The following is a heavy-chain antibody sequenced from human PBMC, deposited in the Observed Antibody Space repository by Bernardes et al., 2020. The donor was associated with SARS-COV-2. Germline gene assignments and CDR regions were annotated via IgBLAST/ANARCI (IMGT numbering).Heavy chain of an antibody. D-gene: IGHD3-9*01. CDR3: ARDEFYYDILTGYYKGYYYGMDV. Sequence: GSLRHSCAASGFTFSSYAMSWVRQAPGKGLEWVSAISGSGGSTYYADSVKGRFTISRDNSKNTLYLQMNSLRAEDTAVYYCARDEFYYDILTGYYKGYYYGMDVWGQGTTVTVSS. V-gene: IGHV3-23*01. CDR2: ISGSGGST. CDR1: GFTFSSYA. J-gene: IGHJ6*02.